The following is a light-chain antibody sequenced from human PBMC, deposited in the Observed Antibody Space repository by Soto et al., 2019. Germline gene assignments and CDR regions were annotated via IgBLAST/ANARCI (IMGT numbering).Light chain of an antibody. CDR3: AAWDDSLSGPV. J-gene: IGLJ3*02. V-gene: IGLV1-47*02. CDR2: NNN. Sequence: QSVLTQPPSASGTPGQRVTISCSGSTSNLGSHFVYWYQQLPGTAPKLLIYNNNQRPSGVPDRFSGSKSGTSASLAISGLRSDDDSDYYCAAWDDSLSGPVFGGGTKLTVL. CDR1: TSNLGSHF.